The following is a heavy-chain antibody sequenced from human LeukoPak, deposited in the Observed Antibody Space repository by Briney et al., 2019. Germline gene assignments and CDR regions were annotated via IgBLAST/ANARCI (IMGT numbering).Heavy chain of an antibody. CDR1: GFTFSSYA. CDR2: ISGSGGST. V-gene: IGHV3-23*01. D-gene: IGHD3-10*01. J-gene: IGHJ5*02. Sequence: PGGSLRLSCAASGFTFSSYAMSWVRQAPGKGLEWVSAISGSGGSTYYADSVKGRFTISRDNSKNTLYLQMNSLRAEDTAVYYCARGDDQRVWFRGHWFDPWGQGTLVTVSS. CDR3: ARGDDQRVWFRGHWFDP.